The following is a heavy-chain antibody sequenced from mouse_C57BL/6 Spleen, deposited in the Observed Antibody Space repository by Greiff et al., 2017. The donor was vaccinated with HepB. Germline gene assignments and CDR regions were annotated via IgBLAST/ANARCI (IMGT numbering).Heavy chain of an antibody. CDR3: ARGLTGTSY. CDR2: IYPSDSET. Sequence: QVQLKQPGAELVRPGSSVKLSCTASGYTFTSYWMDWVKQRPGQGLEWIGNIYPSDSETHYTQKFKDKATLTVDKSSSTAYMQLSSLTSEDTAVYYCARGLTGTSYWGQGTTLTVAS. CDR1: GYTFTSYW. V-gene: IGHV1-61*01. D-gene: IGHD4-1*01. J-gene: IGHJ2*01.